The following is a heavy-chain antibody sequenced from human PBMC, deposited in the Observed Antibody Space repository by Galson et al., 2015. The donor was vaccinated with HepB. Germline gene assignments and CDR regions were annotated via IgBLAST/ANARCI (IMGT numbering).Heavy chain of an antibody. CDR3: ARDRDSGTYLADY. D-gene: IGHD1-26*01. CDR2: INPSGGYT. V-gene: IGHV1-46*01. CDR1: GYTFTTYY. Sequence: SVKVSCKASGYTFTTYYMHWVRQAPGQGLEWMGLINPSGGYTTYAQRFQDRVTMTRDTSTSTVYMELSSLRSEDTAVYYCARDRDSGTYLADYWGQGTLVTVSS. J-gene: IGHJ4*02.